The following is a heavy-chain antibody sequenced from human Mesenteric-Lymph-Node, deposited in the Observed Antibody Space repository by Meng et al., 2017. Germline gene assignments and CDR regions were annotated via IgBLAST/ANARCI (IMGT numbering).Heavy chain of an antibody. CDR1: GGSISSSSYY. D-gene: IGHD5-12*01. CDR3: ARGHLRGYRPAPDFDY. Sequence: SETLSLTCTVSGGSISSSSYYWGWIRQPPGKGLEWIGSIYYSGSTYYNPSLKSRVTISVDTSKNQFSLKLSSVTAADTAVYYCARGHLRGYRPAPDFDYWGQGTPVTVSS. J-gene: IGHJ4*02. CDR2: IYYSGST. V-gene: IGHV4-39*07.